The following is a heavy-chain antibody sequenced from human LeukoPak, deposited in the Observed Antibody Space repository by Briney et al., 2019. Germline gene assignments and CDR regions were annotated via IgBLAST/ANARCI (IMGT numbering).Heavy chain of an antibody. D-gene: IGHD3-3*01. CDR3: AKDGGFWSDYSYFDY. V-gene: IGHV3-21*06. Sequence: GGSLRLSCAASGFTLSSHRRDWVRQAPGKGLEGVSSISSRSSFKDYADSGKGRFTISRDNAKNLLDLQMNSLRAEDTAVYFCAKDGGFWSDYSYFDYWGQGTQVTVSS. CDR2: ISSRSSFK. J-gene: IGHJ4*02. CDR1: GFTLSSHR.